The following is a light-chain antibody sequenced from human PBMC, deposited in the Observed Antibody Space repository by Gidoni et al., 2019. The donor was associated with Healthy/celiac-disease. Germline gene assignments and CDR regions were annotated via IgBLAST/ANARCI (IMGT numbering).Light chain of an antibody. CDR2: YAS. CDR3: QQYNSYYT. CDR1: QSTSSW. Sequence: GDRVTITCRASQSTSSWLAWYQQKPGKAPKLLIYYASSLESGVPSRFSGSGSGTEFTLTIRSLQPDDFATYYGQQYNSYYTFGQWTKLEIK. V-gene: IGKV1-5*01. J-gene: IGKJ2*01.